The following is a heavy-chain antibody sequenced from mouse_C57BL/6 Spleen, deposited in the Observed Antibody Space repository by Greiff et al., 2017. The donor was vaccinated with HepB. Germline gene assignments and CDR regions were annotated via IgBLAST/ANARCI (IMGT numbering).Heavy chain of an antibody. CDR3: AREGNYYCSSYNFDY. D-gene: IGHD1-1*01. Sequence: VQLQQSGPELVKPGDSVKISCKASGYSFTGYFMNWVMQSHGKSLEWIGRINPYNGDTFYNQKFKGKATLTVDKSSSTAHMELRSLTSEDSAVYYCAREGNYYCSSYNFDYWGQGTTLTVSS. J-gene: IGHJ2*01. V-gene: IGHV1-20*01. CDR1: GYSFTGYF. CDR2: INPYNGDT.